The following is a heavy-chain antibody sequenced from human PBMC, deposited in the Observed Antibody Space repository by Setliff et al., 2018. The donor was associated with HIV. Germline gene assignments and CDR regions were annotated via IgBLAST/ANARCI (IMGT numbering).Heavy chain of an antibody. D-gene: IGHD3-10*01. J-gene: IGHJ4*02. CDR1: GDSIRSCNYY. CDR3: ARPALGIGGGSRFDN. V-gene: IGHV4-39*01. Sequence: PSETLSLTCSVSGDSIRSCNYYWGWIRQPPVKGLEWIGSFSYSGNSFYKPSLTSRVTISIDTSKNQFSLKLSSVTAADTAVYYCARPALGIGGGSRFDNWGQGTRVTVSS. CDR2: FSYSGNS.